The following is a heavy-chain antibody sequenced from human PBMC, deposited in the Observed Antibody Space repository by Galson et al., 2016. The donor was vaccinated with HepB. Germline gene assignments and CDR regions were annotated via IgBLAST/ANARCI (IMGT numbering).Heavy chain of an antibody. V-gene: IGHV3-7*03. CDR3: ARGGTVAGTIIDY. CDR2: IKYDGTEQ. D-gene: IGHD6-19*01. CDR1: GFTFTTYW. J-gene: IGHJ4*02. Sequence: SLRLSCAASGFTFTTYWMTWVRQAPGKGLEWVANIKYDGTEQSYVASVRGRFTISRDSAKNSVYLQMNSLRGDDTAVYYCARGGTVAGTIIDYWGQGTLVTVSS.